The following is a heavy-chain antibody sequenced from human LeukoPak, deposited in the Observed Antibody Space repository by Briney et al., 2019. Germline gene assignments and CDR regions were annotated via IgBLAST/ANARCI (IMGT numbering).Heavy chain of an antibody. CDR2: INPNSGGT. Sequence: ASVKVSCKASGYTFTGYYIHWVRQAPGQGLEWMAWINPNSGGTNYAQKFQGRVTMTRDTSISTAYMELSRLRSDDTAVYYCARGWFGELLLDYWGQGTLVTVPS. CDR1: GYTFTGYY. D-gene: IGHD3-10*01. CDR3: ARGWFGELLLDY. J-gene: IGHJ4*02. V-gene: IGHV1-2*02.